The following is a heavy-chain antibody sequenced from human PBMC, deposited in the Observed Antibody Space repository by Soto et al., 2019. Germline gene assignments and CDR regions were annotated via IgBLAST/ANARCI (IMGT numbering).Heavy chain of an antibody. V-gene: IGHV3-21*01. J-gene: IGHJ4*02. CDR2: ISSSSSYI. D-gene: IGHD3-9*01. CDR3: ARTIKGGPYYDILPGHFDY. CDR1: GFTFSSYS. Sequence: PGGSLRLSCAASGFTFSSYSMNWVRQAPGKGLEWVSSISSSSSYIYYADSVKGRFTISRDNAKNSLYLQMNSLRAEDTAVYYCARTIKGGPYYDILPGHFDYWGQGTLVTVSS.